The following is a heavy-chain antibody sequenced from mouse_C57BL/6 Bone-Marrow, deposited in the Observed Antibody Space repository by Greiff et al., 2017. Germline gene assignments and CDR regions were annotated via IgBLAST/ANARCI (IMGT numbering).Heavy chain of an antibody. J-gene: IGHJ4*01. CDR1: GYTFTSYW. D-gene: IGHD2-5*01. Sequence: VQLQQPGAELVKPGASVKLSCKASGYTFTSYWMHWVKQRPGQGLEWIGMIHPNSGSTNYNEKFKSKATLTVDKSSSTAYMQLSSLTSEDSAVYYCARRDYYSNYVNYAMDYWGQGTTVTVSP. V-gene: IGHV1-64*01. CDR3: ARRDYYSNYVNYAMDY. CDR2: IHPNSGST.